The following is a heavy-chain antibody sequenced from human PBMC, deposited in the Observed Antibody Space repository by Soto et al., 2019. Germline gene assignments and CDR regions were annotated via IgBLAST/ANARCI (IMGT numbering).Heavy chain of an antibody. CDR1: GGSISSGGYY. Sequence: QVQLQESGPGLVKPSQTLSLTCTVSGGSISSGGYYWNWIRQHPGKGLEWIGYIYYSGSTNYNPSLKSRITISIDTSKNQFPLKLSSVTAADTAVYYCARDRGYGSGSYYFDYWGQGTLVTVSS. J-gene: IGHJ4*02. V-gene: IGHV4-31*03. CDR2: IYYSGST. CDR3: ARDRGYGSGSYYFDY. D-gene: IGHD3-10*01.